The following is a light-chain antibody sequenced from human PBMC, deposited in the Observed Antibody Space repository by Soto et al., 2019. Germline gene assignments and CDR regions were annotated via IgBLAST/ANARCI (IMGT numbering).Light chain of an antibody. Sequence: DIQLTQSPSFLSASAGDRVTITCRASQGISSFLAWYQQKPGRAPKLLIYAASTLQSGVPSRFSGSGSGTEFTLTITSLQPEDFATYCCQQLNFFPITFGQGTRLEIK. J-gene: IGKJ5*01. CDR2: AAS. V-gene: IGKV1-9*01. CDR3: QQLNFFPIT. CDR1: QGISSF.